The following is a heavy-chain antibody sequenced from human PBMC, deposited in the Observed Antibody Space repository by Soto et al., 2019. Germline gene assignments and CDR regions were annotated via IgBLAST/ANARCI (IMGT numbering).Heavy chain of an antibody. J-gene: IGHJ3*02. CDR3: ARDKLTGDSWEAFDI. V-gene: IGHV3-48*02. CDR2: IDTAGGTV. Sequence: EMQLLQSGGGFVRPGGSLRLSCGASDFTFSSYSLSWVGQAPGKGLEWISYIDTAGGTVYYGDSVWGRFTISRDNARNSLYLQMNSLRDEDTAVYYCARDKLTGDSWEAFDIWGQGTVVTVSS. CDR1: DFTFSSYS. D-gene: IGHD7-27*01.